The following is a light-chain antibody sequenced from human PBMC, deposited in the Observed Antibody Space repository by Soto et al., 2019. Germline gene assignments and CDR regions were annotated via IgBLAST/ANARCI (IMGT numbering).Light chain of an antibody. CDR3: QQYSHYYT. Sequence: DIPMTQSPSTLSASVGDRVTITCRASQSIDIWLAWYQQRPGKAPKLLIYRASTLESGVPSRFSGSGSGTEFTSTISSLQPDDFATYYCQQYSHYYTFGQGTKLEI. CDR1: QSIDIW. CDR2: RAS. V-gene: IGKV1-5*03. J-gene: IGKJ2*01.